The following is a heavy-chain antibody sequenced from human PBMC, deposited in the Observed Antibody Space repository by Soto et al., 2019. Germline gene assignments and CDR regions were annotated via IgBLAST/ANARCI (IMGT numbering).Heavy chain of an antibody. Sequence: ASVKVSCKASGYTFTGYYMHWVQQAPGQGLEWMGWINPNSGGTNYAQKFQGRVTMTRDTSISTAYMELSRLRSDDTAVYYCARARRDSSSWYTWDYWGQGTLVTVSS. J-gene: IGHJ4*02. V-gene: IGHV1-2*02. D-gene: IGHD6-13*01. CDR3: ARARRDSSSWYTWDY. CDR1: GYTFTGYY. CDR2: INPNSGGT.